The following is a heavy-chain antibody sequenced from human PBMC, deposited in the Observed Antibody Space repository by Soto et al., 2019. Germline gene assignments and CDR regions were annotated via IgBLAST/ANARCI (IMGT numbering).Heavy chain of an antibody. CDR1: GGSISSGGYY. CDR2: IYYSGST. J-gene: IGHJ4*02. Sequence: SETLSLTCTVSGGSISSGGYYWSWIRQHPGKGLEWIGYIYYSGSTYYNPSLKSRVTISVDTSKNQFSLKLSSVTAADTAVYYCARVSYYYGSRSYSRIYYFDYWGQGTLVTVSS. D-gene: IGHD3-10*01. V-gene: IGHV4-31*03. CDR3: ARVSYYYGSRSYSRIYYFDY.